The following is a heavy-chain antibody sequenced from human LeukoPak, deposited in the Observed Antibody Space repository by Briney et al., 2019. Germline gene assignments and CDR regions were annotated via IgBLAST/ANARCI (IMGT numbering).Heavy chain of an antibody. CDR3: ARDTAMVLDY. J-gene: IGHJ4*02. V-gene: IGHV4-31*03. D-gene: IGHD5-18*01. CDR1: GGSISSGGYY. CDR2: IYYSGST. Sequence: SQTLSLTCTVSGGSISSGGYYWSWIRQHPGKGLEWIGYIYYSGSTYYNPSLKSRVTISVDTSKNQLSLKLSSVTAADTAVYYCARDTAMVLDYWGQGTLVTVSS.